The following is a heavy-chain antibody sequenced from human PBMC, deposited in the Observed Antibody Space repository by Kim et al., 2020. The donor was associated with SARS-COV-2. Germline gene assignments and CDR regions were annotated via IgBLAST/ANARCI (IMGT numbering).Heavy chain of an antibody. CDR1: GFTFSRFA. V-gene: IGHV3-23*01. Sequence: GGSLRLSCAASGFTFSRFAMSWVRQAPGKGLEWVSAISGSGESTYYGDSVKGRFTISRHNSKNTLYLQMNSLRDEDTALYYCLKVDHGPVVGGDYFDCWGQGTLVTVSS. J-gene: IGHJ4*02. CDR2: ISGSGEST. D-gene: IGHD3-16*01. CDR3: LKVDHGPVVGGDYFDC.